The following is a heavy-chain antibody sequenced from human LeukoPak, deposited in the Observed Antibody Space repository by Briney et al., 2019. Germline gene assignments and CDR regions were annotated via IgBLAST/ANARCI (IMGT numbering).Heavy chain of an antibody. Sequence: GASVKVSCKASGYSFRNYGISWVRQAPGQGLEYMGWISGYNGNTNYAQTLQGRVTMTADTSTSTVYMELRSLRSDDTAVYYCARGGGGYYGSGSYLIDHWGQGTLVTVSS. J-gene: IGHJ4*02. CDR2: ISGYNGNT. CDR3: ARGGGGYYGSGSYLIDH. CDR1: GYSFRNYG. D-gene: IGHD3-10*01. V-gene: IGHV1-18*01.